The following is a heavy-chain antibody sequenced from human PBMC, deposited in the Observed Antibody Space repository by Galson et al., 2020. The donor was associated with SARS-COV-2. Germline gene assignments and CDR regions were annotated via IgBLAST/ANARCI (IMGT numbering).Heavy chain of an antibody. J-gene: IGHJ5*02. CDR3: ARPNYYRRPTWFAP. CDR2: ISSSSTYR. Sequence: NSGGSLRLSCTASGFPFSSFSMNWVRQAPGKGLEWVSSISSSSTYRYYADAVKGRFTISRDNAKNSLYLQMNSLRVEDTAVYYCARPNYYRRPTWFAPWGQGSLVTVSS. D-gene: IGHD3-10*01. V-gene: IGHV3-21*01. CDR1: GFPFSSFS.